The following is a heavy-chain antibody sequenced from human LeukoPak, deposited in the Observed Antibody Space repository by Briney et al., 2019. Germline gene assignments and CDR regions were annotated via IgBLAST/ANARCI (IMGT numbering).Heavy chain of an antibody. J-gene: IGHJ3*02. CDR2: IYYSGST. CDR1: GGSISSSSYY. CDR3: ARYKQLPDAFDI. Sequence: SETLSLTCTVSGGSISSSSYYWGWIRQPPGKGLEWIGSIYYSGSTYYNPSLKSRVTISVDTSKNQFSLKLSPVTAADTAVYYCARYKQLPDAFDIWGQGTMVTVSS. D-gene: IGHD6-13*01. V-gene: IGHV4-39*01.